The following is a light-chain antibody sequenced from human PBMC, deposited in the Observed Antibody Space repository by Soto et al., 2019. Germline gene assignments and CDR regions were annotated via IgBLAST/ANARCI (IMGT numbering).Light chain of an antibody. CDR3: QQYYRWPLT. J-gene: IGKJ4*01. V-gene: IGKV3-15*01. Sequence: EIVMTQSPATLSVSPGERATLSCRASQSVSGNLAWYQQKPGQAPRLLMYGASTRASGILARFSGTGSGTEFTLTISSLQSEDSAVYYCQQYYRWPLTFGGGTKVEIK. CDR1: QSVSGN. CDR2: GAS.